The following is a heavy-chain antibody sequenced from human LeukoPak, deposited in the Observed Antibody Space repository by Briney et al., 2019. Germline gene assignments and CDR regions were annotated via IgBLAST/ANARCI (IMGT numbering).Heavy chain of an antibody. CDR1: GGTFSSYA. Sequence: SVKVSCKASGGTFSSYAISWVRQAPGQGLEWMGGIIPIFGTANYAQKFQGRVTITADESTSTAYMELSSLRSEDTAVYYCARMGTLGYCSSTSCFNWFDPWGQGTLVTVSS. V-gene: IGHV1-69*13. CDR2: IIPIFGTA. J-gene: IGHJ5*02. D-gene: IGHD2-2*01. CDR3: ARMGTLGYCSSTSCFNWFDP.